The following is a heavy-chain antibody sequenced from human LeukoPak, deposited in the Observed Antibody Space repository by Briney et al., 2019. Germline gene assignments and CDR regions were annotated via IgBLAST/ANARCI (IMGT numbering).Heavy chain of an antibody. V-gene: IGHV3-53*01. CDR3: AKDKYYYGSGGDFDH. CDR2: IYAGGTT. D-gene: IGHD3-10*01. J-gene: IGHJ4*02. Sequence: GGSLRLSCAASDFTVSSNYMSWVRQAPGKGLEWVSIIYAGGTTYYADSVKGRFTISRDNSKNTLYLQMNSLRAEDTAVYYCAKDKYYYGSGGDFDHWGQGTLVTVSS. CDR1: DFTVSSNY.